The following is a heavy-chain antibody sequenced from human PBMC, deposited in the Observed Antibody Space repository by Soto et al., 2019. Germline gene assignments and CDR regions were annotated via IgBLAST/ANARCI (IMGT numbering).Heavy chain of an antibody. D-gene: IGHD3-3*01. J-gene: IGHJ6*02. CDR1: GGSFSGYY. V-gene: IGHV4-34*01. CDR2: INHSGST. CDR3: ARDLPYYDFWSGYYIHYGMDV. Sequence: SETLSLTCAVYGGSFSGYYWSWIRQPPGKGLEWIGEINHSGSTNYNPSPKSRVTISVDTSKNQFSLKLSSVTAADTAVYYCARDLPYYDFWSGYYIHYGMDVWGQGTTVTVSS.